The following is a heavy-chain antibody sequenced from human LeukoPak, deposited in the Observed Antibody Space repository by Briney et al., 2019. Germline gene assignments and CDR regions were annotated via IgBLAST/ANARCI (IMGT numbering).Heavy chain of an antibody. Sequence: PGGSLRLSCAASGFTFSSYGMHWVRQAPGKGLEWVAFIRYDGSNKYYADSVKGRFTISRDNSKNTLYLQMNSLRAEDTAVYYCAKDPQLHIVVVTAIEGSDYWGQGTLVTVSS. J-gene: IGHJ4*02. D-gene: IGHD2-21*02. V-gene: IGHV3-30*02. CDR1: GFTFSSYG. CDR2: IRYDGSNK. CDR3: AKDPQLHIVVVTAIEGSDY.